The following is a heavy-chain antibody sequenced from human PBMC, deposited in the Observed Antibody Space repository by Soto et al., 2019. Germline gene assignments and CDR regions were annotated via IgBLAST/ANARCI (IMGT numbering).Heavy chain of an antibody. D-gene: IGHD3-3*01. Sequence: PSETLSLTCAVYVGSFSGYYWSWIRQPPGKGLEWIGEINHSGSTNYNPSLKSRVTISVDTSKNQFSLKLSSVTAADTAVYYCARGQVRGTIFGVKISPPSDYWGQGTLVTVSS. V-gene: IGHV4-34*01. CDR2: INHSGST. CDR3: ARGQVRGTIFGVKISPPSDY. J-gene: IGHJ4*02. CDR1: VGSFSGYY.